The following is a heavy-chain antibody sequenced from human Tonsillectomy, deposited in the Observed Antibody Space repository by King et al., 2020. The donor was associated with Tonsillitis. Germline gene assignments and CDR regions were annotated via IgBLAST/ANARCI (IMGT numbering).Heavy chain of an antibody. CDR2: ISGSGGST. CDR3: AKRGEGGSYTLWN. Sequence: VQLVEAGGGLVQPGGSLRLSCAASGFTFSSYAMSWVRQAPGKGLEWVSAISGSGGSTYYAESVKGRFTISRDNSKNTLYLQMNSLRAEDTAVYYCAKRGEGGSYTLWNWGQGTLVTVSS. V-gene: IGHV3-23*04. CDR1: GFTFSSYA. D-gene: IGHD1-26*01. J-gene: IGHJ4*02.